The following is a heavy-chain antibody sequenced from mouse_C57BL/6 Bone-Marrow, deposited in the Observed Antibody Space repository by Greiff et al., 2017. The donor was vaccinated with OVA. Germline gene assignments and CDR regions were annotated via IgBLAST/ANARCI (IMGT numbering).Heavy chain of an antibody. CDR1: GYTFPSYW. Sequence: QVQLQQPGAELVKPGASVKLSCKASGYTFPSYWITWVKQRPGQGLEWIGDIYPGSGSTNYDEKFKSKATLTVDTSSNTAYMQLSSMTAEDYAVYYSASDYCGSNGMDYWGQGTPVTVSS. D-gene: IGHD1-1*01. J-gene: IGHJ4*01. CDR3: ASDYCGSNGMDY. V-gene: IGHV1-55*01. CDR2: IYPGSGST.